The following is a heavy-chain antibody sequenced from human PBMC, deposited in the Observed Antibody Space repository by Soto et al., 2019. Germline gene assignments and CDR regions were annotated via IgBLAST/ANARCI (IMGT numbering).Heavy chain of an antibody. V-gene: IGHV3-30-3*01. CDR3: AGSIPVATRPLVY. Sequence: GTLRLSCAASGFTFSSYAMHWVRQAPGKGLEWVAVISYDGSNKYYADSVKGRFTISRDNSKNTLYLQMNSLRAEDTAVYYCAGSIPVATRPLVYWGQGTLVTVSS. CDR2: ISYDGSNK. D-gene: IGHD5-12*01. CDR1: GFTFSSYA. J-gene: IGHJ4*02.